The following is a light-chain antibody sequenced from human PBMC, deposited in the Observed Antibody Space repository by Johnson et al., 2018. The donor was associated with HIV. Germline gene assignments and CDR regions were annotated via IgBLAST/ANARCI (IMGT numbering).Light chain of an antibody. V-gene: IGLV1-51*02. J-gene: IGLJ1*01. CDR2: ENN. CDR1: SSNIGNNY. CDR3: GTWDSSLTVSV. Sequence: QSVLTQPPSVSAAPGQKVTISCSGSSSNIGNNYVSWYQQLPGTAPKLLIYENNKRPSGIPDRFSGSKSGPSATLCITGLQTGDEADYYCGTWDSSLTVSVFGTANKVTVL.